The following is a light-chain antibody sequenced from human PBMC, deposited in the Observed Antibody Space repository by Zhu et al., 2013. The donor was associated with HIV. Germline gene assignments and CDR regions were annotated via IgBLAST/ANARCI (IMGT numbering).Light chain of an antibody. Sequence: QSVLTQPPSVSGAPGQRVTISCTGTSSNIGASYDVHWYQQLPGTAPKLLIYGNINRPSGVPDRFSGSKSGTSASLAVTGLQTGDEADYYCGTWDSSLRAVVFGGGTKLTVL. V-gene: IGLV1-40*01. CDR2: GNI. CDR1: SSNIGASYD. CDR3: GTWDSSLRAVV. J-gene: IGLJ2*01.